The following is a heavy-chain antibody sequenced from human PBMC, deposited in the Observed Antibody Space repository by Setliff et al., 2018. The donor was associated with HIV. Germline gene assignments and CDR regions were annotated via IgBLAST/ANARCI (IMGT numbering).Heavy chain of an antibody. Sequence: SETLSLTCTVSGGSTSSGSYYWTWIRQPAGKGLERIGHIYTTGSTNYNPSLKSRVTIAIGASKKQFSLRLNSVTAADTSVYFCARGGVNYSSDWRPARYWYFDLWGRGTLVTVSS. D-gene: IGHD6-19*01. V-gene: IGHV4-61*09. CDR1: GGSTSSGSYY. CDR3: ARGGVNYSSDWRPARYWYFDL. J-gene: IGHJ2*01. CDR2: IYTTGST.